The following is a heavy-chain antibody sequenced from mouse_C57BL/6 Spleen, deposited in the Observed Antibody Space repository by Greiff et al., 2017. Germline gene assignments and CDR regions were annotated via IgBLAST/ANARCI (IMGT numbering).Heavy chain of an antibody. Sequence: VQLKQSGPVLVKPGASVKMSCKASGYTFTDYYMNWVKQSHGKSLEWIGVINPYNGGTSYNQKFKGKATLTVDKSSSTAYMELHSLTSEDSAVYYCARGGTTMATTGAMDYWGQGTSVTVSS. J-gene: IGHJ4*01. V-gene: IGHV1-19*01. CDR1: GYTFTDYY. D-gene: IGHD2-2*01. CDR2: INPYNGGT. CDR3: ARGGTTMATTGAMDY.